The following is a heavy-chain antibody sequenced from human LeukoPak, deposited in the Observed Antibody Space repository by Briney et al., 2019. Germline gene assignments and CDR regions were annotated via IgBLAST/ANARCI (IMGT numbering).Heavy chain of an antibody. D-gene: IGHD1-26*01. CDR1: GFTVSSNY. CDR3: ARGLWGELPDYYYYYGMDV. J-gene: IGHJ6*02. Sequence: GGSLRLSCAASGFTVSSNYMSWVRQAPGKGLEWVSVIYSGGSTYYADSVKGRFTISRDNSKNTLYLQMNSLRVEDTAVYYCARGLWGELPDYYYYYGMDVWGQGTTVTVSS. CDR2: IYSGGST. V-gene: IGHV3-53*01.